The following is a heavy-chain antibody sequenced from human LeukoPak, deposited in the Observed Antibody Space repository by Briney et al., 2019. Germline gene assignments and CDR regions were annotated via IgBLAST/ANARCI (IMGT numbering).Heavy chain of an antibody. V-gene: IGHV3-53*01. J-gene: IGHJ4*02. CDR3: ARLLRVGTAAGFDY. Sequence: PEGSLRLSCAASGFTVSSSYMSWVRQAPGKGLEWVSVIYSGGSTYYADSVKGRFTISRDNSKNTLSLQMNSLRAEDTAVYYCARLLRVGTAAGFDYWGQGTLVTVSS. CDR2: IYSGGST. CDR1: GFTVSSSY. D-gene: IGHD6-13*01.